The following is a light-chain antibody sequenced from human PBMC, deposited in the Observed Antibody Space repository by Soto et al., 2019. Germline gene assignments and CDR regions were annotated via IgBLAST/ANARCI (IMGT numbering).Light chain of an antibody. Sequence: VLTQSPATLSLSPGESATLSCRASKSLSSSLAWYQQKPGQAPRLLISDVSNRATGIPARFSGSGSGTDFTLTISGLEPEDFAVYYCQQRTNLPPSFGPGTNVDLK. CDR1: KSLSSS. V-gene: IGKV3-11*01. CDR2: DVS. J-gene: IGKJ3*01. CDR3: QQRTNLPPS.